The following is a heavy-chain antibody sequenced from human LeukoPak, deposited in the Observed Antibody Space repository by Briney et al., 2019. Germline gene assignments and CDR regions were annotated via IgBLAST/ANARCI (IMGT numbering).Heavy chain of an antibody. CDR1: GFTFSSYA. CDR3: AGYDILTGYPGENWFDP. Sequence: GGSLRLSRAASGFTFSSYAMHWVRQAPGKGLEWVAVISYDGSNKYYADSVKGRFTISRDNSKNTLYLQMNSLRAEDTAVYYCAGYDILTGYPGENWFDPWGQGTLVTVSS. V-gene: IGHV3-30*04. CDR2: ISYDGSNK. D-gene: IGHD3-9*01. J-gene: IGHJ5*02.